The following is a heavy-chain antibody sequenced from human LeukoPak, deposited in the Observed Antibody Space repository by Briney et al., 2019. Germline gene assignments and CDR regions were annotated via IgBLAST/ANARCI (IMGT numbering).Heavy chain of an antibody. Sequence: GGSLRLSCTASGFTFGDYAMSWFRQAPGKGLEWVGFIRSKACGGTTEYAASVKGRFTISRDDSKSIAYLQMNSLKTEDTAVYYCTRDGGWRKGTPDYWGQGTLVTVSS. CDR1: GFTFGDYA. V-gene: IGHV3-49*03. CDR2: IRSKACGGTT. J-gene: IGHJ4*02. D-gene: IGHD6-19*01. CDR3: TRDGGWRKGTPDY.